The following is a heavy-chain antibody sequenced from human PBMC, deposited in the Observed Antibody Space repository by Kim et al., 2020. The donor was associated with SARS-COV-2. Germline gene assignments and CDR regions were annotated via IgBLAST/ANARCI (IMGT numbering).Heavy chain of an antibody. D-gene: IGHD3-10*01. V-gene: IGHV3-15*01. CDR3: TTDWWLLTELLWFSATYGMAV. CDR1: GFTFSNAW. J-gene: IGHJ6*01. Sequence: GGSLRLSCAASGFTFSNAWMSWVRQAPGKGLEWVGRIKSKTDGGTTDYAAPVKGRFTISRDDSKNTLYLQMNSLKTEDTAVYYCTTDWWLLTELLWFSATYGMAVWGQGTTVTVSS. CDR2: IKSKTDGGTT.